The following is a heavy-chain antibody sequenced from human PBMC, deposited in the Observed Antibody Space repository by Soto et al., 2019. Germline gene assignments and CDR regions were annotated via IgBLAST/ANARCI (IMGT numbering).Heavy chain of an antibody. J-gene: IGHJ4*02. CDR1: GYRFTSYW. V-gene: IGHV5-51*01. Sequence: GESLKISCKASGYRFTSYWIGWVRQMPGKGLELMGIIHPGDSETRYSPSFQGQVTIAVEKSTSTAYLQWSSLKASDTAMYYCARHNKPVTSRDYFDQWGQGTLVTVSS. CDR2: IHPGDSET. D-gene: IGHD4-17*01. CDR3: ARHNKPVTSRDYFDQ.